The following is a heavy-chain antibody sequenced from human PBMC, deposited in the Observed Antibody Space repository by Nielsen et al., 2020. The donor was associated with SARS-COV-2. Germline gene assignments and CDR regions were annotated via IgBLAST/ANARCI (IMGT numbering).Heavy chain of an antibody. CDR2: ISYDGSVK. J-gene: IGHJ4*02. CDR1: GFTFSRYG. Sequence: GGSLRLSCAASGFTFSRYGMHWVRQAPGKGLEWVTFISYDGSVKYYADSVKGRFTISTDLSNNTRYLQMNSLRVEDTAIYYCTKGAQLGDYWGQGTLVTVSS. V-gene: IGHV3-30*19. D-gene: IGHD6-13*01. CDR3: TKGAQLGDY.